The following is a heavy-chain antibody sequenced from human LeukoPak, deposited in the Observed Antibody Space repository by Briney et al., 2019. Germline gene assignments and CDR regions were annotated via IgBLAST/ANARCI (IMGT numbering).Heavy chain of an antibody. CDR2: INPSGGST. V-gene: IGHV1-46*01. CDR1: GYTFTSYY. D-gene: IGHD3-16*02. CDR3: ARGAPHDYDYVWGSYPLGDY. Sequence: ASVKVSCKASGYTFTSYYMHWVRQAPGQGLEWMGIINPSGGSTSYAQKFQGRVTMTRDTSTSTVYMELSSLRSEDTAVYYCARGAPHDYDYVWGSYPLGDYWGQGTLVTVSS. J-gene: IGHJ4*02.